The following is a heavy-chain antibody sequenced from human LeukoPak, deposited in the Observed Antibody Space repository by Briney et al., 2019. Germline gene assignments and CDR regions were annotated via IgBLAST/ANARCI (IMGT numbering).Heavy chain of an antibody. Sequence: SETLSLTCTVSGGSISSYYWSWIRQPPGKGLAWIGYIYYSGSTNYNPSLKSRVTISVDTSKNQFSLKLSSVTAADTAVYYCARARDGGYSYGVDAFDIWGQGTMVTVSS. D-gene: IGHD5-18*01. CDR1: GGSISSYY. CDR3: ARARDGGYSYGVDAFDI. V-gene: IGHV4-59*08. J-gene: IGHJ3*02. CDR2: IYYSGST.